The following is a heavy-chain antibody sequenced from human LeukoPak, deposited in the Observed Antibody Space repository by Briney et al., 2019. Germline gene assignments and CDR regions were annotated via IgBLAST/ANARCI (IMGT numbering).Heavy chain of an antibody. Sequence: GVSLRLSCAASGFTFNHYAMSWVRQAPGKGLEWVSGINHHGHTFYADSVKGRFTISRDNSKNTLYLQMNSLRAEDTALYYCAKGDGINHYHWFDPWGQGTQVTVSS. CDR2: INHHGHT. D-gene: IGHD2-21*02. CDR3: AKGDGINHYHWFDP. CDR1: GFTFNHYA. V-gene: IGHV3-23*01. J-gene: IGHJ5*02.